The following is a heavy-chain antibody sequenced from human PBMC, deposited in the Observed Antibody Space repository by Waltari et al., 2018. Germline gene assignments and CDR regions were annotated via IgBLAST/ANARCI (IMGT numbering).Heavy chain of an antibody. CDR1: GGSFSGYY. V-gene: IGHV4-34*01. J-gene: IGHJ4*02. Sequence: QVQLQQWGAGLLKPSETLSLTCAVYGGSFSGYYWSWIRQPPGKGLEWIGEINQSGSPNYNPSLKSRVTISVDTSKNQFSLKLSSVTAADTAVYYCASRKYYYGSGPWGQGTLVTVSS. D-gene: IGHD3-10*01. CDR3: ASRKYYYGSGP. CDR2: INQSGSP.